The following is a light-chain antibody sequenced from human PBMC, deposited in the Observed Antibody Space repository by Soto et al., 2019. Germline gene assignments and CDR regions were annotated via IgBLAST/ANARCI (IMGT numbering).Light chain of an antibody. V-gene: IGKV3-15*01. Sequence: EIVMTQSPATLSVSPGERATLSCRASQSISSNLAWYQQNPGQAPRLLIYDASTRATGIPARFSGSGSGTEFTLTISSLQSEDFAVYYCQQYNNWPLTFGGGTKVEIK. CDR1: QSISSN. CDR2: DAS. CDR3: QQYNNWPLT. J-gene: IGKJ4*01.